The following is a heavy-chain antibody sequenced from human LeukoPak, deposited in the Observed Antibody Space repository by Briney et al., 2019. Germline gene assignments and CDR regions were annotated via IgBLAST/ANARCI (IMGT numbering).Heavy chain of an antibody. J-gene: IGHJ4*02. Sequence: GGSLRLSCAASGFTFTSDDMSRFRQTPGKGLQWVAVISGGGRTTEYADSVKGRFTISRDISKNMVYLEMNSLRVEDTAINYCASSLLVKRYIDYWGQGTLVTVTS. V-gene: IGHV3-23*01. CDR1: GFTFTSDD. CDR3: ASSLLVKRYIDY. CDR2: ISGGGRTT. D-gene: IGHD2-21*01.